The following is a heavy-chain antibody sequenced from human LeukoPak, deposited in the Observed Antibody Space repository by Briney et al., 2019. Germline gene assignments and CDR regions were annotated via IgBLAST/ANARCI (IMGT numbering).Heavy chain of an antibody. CDR3: ARNYFDY. V-gene: IGHV3-7*01. CDR1: GFTFSSFW. Sequence: GGSLRLSCAASGFTFSSFWMTWVRQAPGKGLEWVANIKEDGSEKYYLDSVKGRFTTSRDNAKNLPSLQMNSLRAEDTAVYYCARNYFDYWGQGTLVTVSS. CDR2: IKEDGSEK. J-gene: IGHJ4*02.